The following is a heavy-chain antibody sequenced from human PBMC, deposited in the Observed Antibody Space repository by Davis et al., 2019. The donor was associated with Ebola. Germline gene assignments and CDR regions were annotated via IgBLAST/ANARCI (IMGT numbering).Heavy chain of an antibody. J-gene: IGHJ5*02. CDR3: ARDSGIVVVPAAIGWFDP. V-gene: IGHV1-69*01. CDR2: IIPIFGTA. D-gene: IGHD2-2*02. Sequence: PGGSLRLSCAASGGTFSSYAISWVRQAPRQGLEWMGGIIPIFGTANYAQKFQGRVTITADESTSTAYMELSSLRSEDTAVYYCARDSGIVVVPAAIGWFDPWGQGTLVTVSS. CDR1: GGTFSSYA.